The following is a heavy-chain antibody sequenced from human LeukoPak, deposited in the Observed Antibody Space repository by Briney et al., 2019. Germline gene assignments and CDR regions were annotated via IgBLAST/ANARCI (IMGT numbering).Heavy chain of an antibody. J-gene: IGHJ6*03. CDR3: AGLDYYYYYMDV. Sequence: SETLSLTCTVSGGSISSYYWSWIRQPPGKGLEWIGYIYTSGSTNYNPSLKSRVTISVDTSKNQFSLKLSSVTAADTAVCYCAGLDYYYYYMDVWGKGTTVTVSS. CDR1: GGSISSYY. D-gene: IGHD5/OR15-5a*01. CDR2: IYTSGST. V-gene: IGHV4-4*09.